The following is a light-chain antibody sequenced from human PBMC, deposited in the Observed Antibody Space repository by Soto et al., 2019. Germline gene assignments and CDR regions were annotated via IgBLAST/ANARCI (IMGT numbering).Light chain of an antibody. V-gene: IGKV1-6*01. CDR2: AAS. CDR3: QQDYNYPLT. J-gene: IGKJ4*02. Sequence: AIQMTQSPSSLSASVGDRVTITCRAIQGIRNDLGWYQQKPGKAPKLLLYAASSLQNGVPSRLSGSGSDTELTLTISSQQPEEFATYYGQQDYNYPLTVGGGTKVDIK. CDR1: QGIRND.